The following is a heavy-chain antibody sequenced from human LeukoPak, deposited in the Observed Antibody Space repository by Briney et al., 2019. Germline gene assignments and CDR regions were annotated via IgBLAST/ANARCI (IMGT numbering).Heavy chain of an antibody. CDR2: XXXXXXST. CDR3: AKDSGSCSGGSCYGQYYFDY. CDR1: GFXXXXXX. J-gene: IGHJ4*02. V-gene: IGHV3-23*01. D-gene: IGHD2-15*01. Sequence: GGSLRLSCIASGFXXXXXXXTXVXXXPXKXXEXVXXXXXXXXSTYYXDSVKGRFTISRDNSKNTLYLQMNSLRAEDTAVYYCAKDSGSCSGGSCYGQYYFDYWGQGTLVTVSS.